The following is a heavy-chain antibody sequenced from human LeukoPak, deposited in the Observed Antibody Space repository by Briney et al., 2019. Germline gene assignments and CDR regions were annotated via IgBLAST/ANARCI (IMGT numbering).Heavy chain of an antibody. CDR3: ASYDFWSGYPLYYYMDV. Sequence: SVKVSCKVSAHTLSELSIHWVRQAPGKGLEWMGGIIPIFGTANYAQKFQGRVTITTDESTSTAYMELSSLRSEDTAVYYCASYDFWSGYPLYYYMDVWGKGTTVTVSS. CDR1: AHTLSELS. CDR2: IIPIFGTA. V-gene: IGHV1-69*05. J-gene: IGHJ6*03. D-gene: IGHD3-3*01.